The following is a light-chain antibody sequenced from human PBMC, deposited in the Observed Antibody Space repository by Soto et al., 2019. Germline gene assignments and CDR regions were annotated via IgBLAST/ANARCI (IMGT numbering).Light chain of an antibody. J-gene: IGLJ1*01. Sequence: QSVLTQPPSVSGAPGQRVTISCTGSSSNIGAGYDVHWYQQLPGTAPKLLLYGNSNRPSGVPDRFSGSKSGTSASLAITGLQAEDEDDYCCQSYDSSLSGYVFGTGTKLTVL. CDR2: GNS. CDR3: QSYDSSLSGYV. CDR1: SSNIGAGYD. V-gene: IGLV1-40*01.